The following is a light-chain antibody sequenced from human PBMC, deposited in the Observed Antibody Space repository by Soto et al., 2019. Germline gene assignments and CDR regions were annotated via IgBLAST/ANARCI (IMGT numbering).Light chain of an antibody. J-gene: IGKJ1*01. CDR1: QRISGNY. CDR2: GAS. Sequence: EIVLTQSPGTLSLSPGDRATLSCRASQRISGNYLAWYQQKPGQAPRVLIYGASTRATGIPDRVSGSGSGTDFTLTISRLETEDCAVYYCQHYGVSPWTFGQGTKVEIK. V-gene: IGKV3-20*01. CDR3: QHYGVSPWT.